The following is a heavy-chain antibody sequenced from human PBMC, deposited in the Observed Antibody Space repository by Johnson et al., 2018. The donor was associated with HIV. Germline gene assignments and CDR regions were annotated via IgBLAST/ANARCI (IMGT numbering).Heavy chain of an antibody. Sequence: VQLVESGGGVVQPGRSLRLSCITYGFNFSTYDMHWVRQAPGKGLEWVSAIGSAGDTYYPGSVKGRFTISRENAKNSLYLHMNSLRAGDTAVYYCATGNYYGSGSYAGYSAPFDIWGQGTMVTVSS. CDR1: GFNFSTYD. J-gene: IGHJ3*02. D-gene: IGHD3-10*01. V-gene: IGHV3-13*01. CDR3: ATGNYYGSGSYAGYSAPFDI. CDR2: IGSAGDT.